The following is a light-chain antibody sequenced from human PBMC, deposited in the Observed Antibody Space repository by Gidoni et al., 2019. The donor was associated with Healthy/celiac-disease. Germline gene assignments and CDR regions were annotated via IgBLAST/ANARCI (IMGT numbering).Light chain of an antibody. CDR1: QSVSSSY. J-gene: IGKJ2*01. CDR2: GAS. Sequence: EIVLTQSPGTLSLSPGESATLSCRASQSVSSSYLAWYQQKPGQAPRLLIYGASSRATGIPDRFSGSGSGTDVTLTISRLEPEDVAVYYCQQYGSSLYTFGQGTKLEIK. CDR3: QQYGSSLYT. V-gene: IGKV3-20*01.